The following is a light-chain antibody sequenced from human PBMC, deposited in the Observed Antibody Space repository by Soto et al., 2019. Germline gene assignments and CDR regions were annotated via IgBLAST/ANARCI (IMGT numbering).Light chain of an antibody. CDR3: AAWDDSLNGVV. Sequence: QSVLTQPPSASGTPGQTIAISCSGGSSNIGSHTVNWYQQLPGTAPRLLIYSNTQLPSGVPDRFSGSKSGTSASLAISGLKSEYEGDYYCAAWDDSLNGVVFGGGTKVTVL. CDR1: SSNIGSHT. J-gene: IGLJ2*01. CDR2: SNT. V-gene: IGLV1-44*01.